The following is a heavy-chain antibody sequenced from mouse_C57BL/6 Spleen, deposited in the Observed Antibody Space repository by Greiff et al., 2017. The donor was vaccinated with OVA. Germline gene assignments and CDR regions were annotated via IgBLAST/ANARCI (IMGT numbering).Heavy chain of an antibody. J-gene: IGHJ4*01. CDR3: ARGGGYAGSAMDY. CDR1: GYTFTSYW. Sequence: QVQLQQPGAELVRPGSSVKLSCKASGYTFTSYWMDWVKQRPGQGLEWIGNIYPSDSETHYNQKFKDKATLTVDKSSSTAYMELGRLTSEDSAVYYCARGGGYAGSAMDYWGQGTSVTVSS. V-gene: IGHV1-61*01. D-gene: IGHD2-2*01. CDR2: IYPSDSET.